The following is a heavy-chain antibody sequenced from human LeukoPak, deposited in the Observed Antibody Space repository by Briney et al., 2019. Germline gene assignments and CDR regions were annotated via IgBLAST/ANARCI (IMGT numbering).Heavy chain of an antibody. Sequence: GGSLRLSCAASGFTFSNAWMSWVRQAPGKGLEWVGCIKSKTDGGTTDYAAPVKGRFTISRDDSKNTLYLQMNSLKTEDTAVYYCTTDWALWGYCSSTSCYKGYYYYMDVWGKGTTVTVSS. J-gene: IGHJ6*03. CDR3: TTDWALWGYCSSTSCYKGYYYYMDV. V-gene: IGHV3-15*01. D-gene: IGHD2-2*02. CDR2: IKSKTDGGTT. CDR1: GFTFSNAW.